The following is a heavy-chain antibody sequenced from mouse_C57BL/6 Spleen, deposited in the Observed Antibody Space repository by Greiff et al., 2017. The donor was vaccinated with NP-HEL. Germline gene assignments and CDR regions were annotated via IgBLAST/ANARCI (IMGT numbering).Heavy chain of an antibody. V-gene: IGHV5-17*01. CDR2: ISSGSSTI. Sequence: EVQGVESGGGLVKPGGSLKLSCAASGFTFSDYGMHWVRQAPEKGLEWVAYISSGSSTIYYADTVKGRFTISRDNAKNTLFLQMTSLRSEDTAMYYCARVSDARRGYYAMNYWGQGTSVTVSS. CDR1: GFTFSDYG. J-gene: IGHJ4*01. CDR3: ARVSDARRGYYAMNY. D-gene: IGHD2-3*01.